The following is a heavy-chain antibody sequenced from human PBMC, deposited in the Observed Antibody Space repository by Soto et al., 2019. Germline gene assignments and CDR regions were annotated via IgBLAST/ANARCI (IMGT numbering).Heavy chain of an antibody. CDR2: ITSKSRGYAT. D-gene: IGHD5-18*01. V-gene: IGHV3-73*01. CDR3: TRLVDTGVVTHAFDY. Sequence: GGSLRLSCAASGFTFSDSILHWVRQASGKGLEWIGRITSKSRGYATAYTASLTGRFVISRDDSKNTAYLQMNGLEVEDTAVYFCTRLVDTGVVTHAFDYRGQGALVTVSS. J-gene: IGHJ4*02. CDR1: GFTFSDSI.